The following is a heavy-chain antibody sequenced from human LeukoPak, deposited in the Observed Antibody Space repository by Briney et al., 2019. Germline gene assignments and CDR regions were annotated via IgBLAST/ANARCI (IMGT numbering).Heavy chain of an antibody. CDR1: GYSFTSYW. CDR2: IYPGDSDT. V-gene: IGHV5-51*01. CDR3: ARGFNHYGSGSHLDH. D-gene: IGHD3-10*01. Sequence: GESLKISCKGSGYSFTSYWIGWVRQIPGKGLEGMGIIYPGDSDTRYSPSFQGQVTISADKSISTAYLQWSSLKASDTAMYYCARGFNHYGSGSHLDHWGQGTLVTVSS. J-gene: IGHJ4*02.